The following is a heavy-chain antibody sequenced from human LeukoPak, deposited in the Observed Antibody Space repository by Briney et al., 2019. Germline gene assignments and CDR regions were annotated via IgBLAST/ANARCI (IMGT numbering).Heavy chain of an antibody. D-gene: IGHD3-10*01. CDR1: GFHFSSFA. CDR3: AKWKYGSDFGYFDY. CDR2: ISGNGATP. V-gene: IGHV3-23*01. Sequence: GGSLRLSCAASGFHFSSFAMSWVRQVPGKGLEWVSGISGNGATPHHADSVKGRFTIARDNSKNTLYLQVNSLRAEDTAVYYCAKWKYGSDFGYFDYWGQGTLVTVSS. J-gene: IGHJ4*02.